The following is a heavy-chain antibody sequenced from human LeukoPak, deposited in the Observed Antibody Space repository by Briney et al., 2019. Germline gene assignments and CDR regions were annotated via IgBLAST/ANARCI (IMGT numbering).Heavy chain of an antibody. CDR3: ARRGYSGYERFDY. CDR2: IYYTGST. V-gene: IGHV4-59*08. CDR1: GGSISGYY. Sequence: SETLSLTCTVSGGSISGYYWSWIRQPPGKGLEWIGYIYYTGSTNYNPSLESRVTISVDTSKNQFSLKLSSVTAPDTAVYYCARRGYSGYERFDYWGQGTLVTVSA. J-gene: IGHJ4*02. D-gene: IGHD5-12*01.